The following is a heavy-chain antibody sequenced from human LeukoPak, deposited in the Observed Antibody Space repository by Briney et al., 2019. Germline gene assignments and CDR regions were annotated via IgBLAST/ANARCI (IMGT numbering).Heavy chain of an antibody. J-gene: IGHJ3*02. D-gene: IGHD3-9*01. Sequence: GGSLRLSCAASGFTFSSYGMSWVRQAPGKGLEWVSAISGSGGSTYYADSVKGRFTISRDNSKNTLYLQMNSLRAEDTAVYYCAKDLKRYFGAFDIWGQGTMVTVSS. CDR1: GFTFSSYG. CDR3: AKDLKRYFGAFDI. V-gene: IGHV3-23*01. CDR2: ISGSGGST.